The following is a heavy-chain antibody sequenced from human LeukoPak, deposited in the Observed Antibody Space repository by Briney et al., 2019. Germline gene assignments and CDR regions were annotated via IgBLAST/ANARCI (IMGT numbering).Heavy chain of an antibody. CDR3: ARDLGATSRMDV. CDR1: GGSISSITSLTYH. Sequence: PSETLSLTCIVSGGSISSITSLTYHWNWIRQSPGTGLEWIGYIYYSGNTYYNPSLKSRVTMSVDTSNNQFSLRLSSVTAADTAVYYCARDLGATSRMDVWGQGTTVTVFS. V-gene: IGHV4-31*03. J-gene: IGHJ6*02. D-gene: IGHD1-26*01. CDR2: IYYSGNT.